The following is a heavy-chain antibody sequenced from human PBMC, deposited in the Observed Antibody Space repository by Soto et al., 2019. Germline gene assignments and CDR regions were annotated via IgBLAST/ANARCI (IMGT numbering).Heavy chain of an antibody. CDR2: IIPILGIA. J-gene: IGHJ3*02. CDR1: GGTFSSYT. Sequence: QVQLVQSGAEVKKPGSSVKVSCKASGGTFSSYTISWVRQAPGQGLEWMGRIIPILGIANYAQKFQGRVTITADNSTSTAYMELSSLRSEDTAVYYCARGAHYYDSSGYPDRSAFDIWGQGTMVTVSS. V-gene: IGHV1-69*02. CDR3: ARGAHYYDSSGYPDRSAFDI. D-gene: IGHD3-22*01.